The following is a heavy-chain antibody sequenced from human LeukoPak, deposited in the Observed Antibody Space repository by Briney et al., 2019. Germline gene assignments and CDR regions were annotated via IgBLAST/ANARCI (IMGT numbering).Heavy chain of an antibody. J-gene: IGHJ6*02. CDR2: MNPNSGNT. CDR3: ARGSELSRYCGGDCYYGMDV. D-gene: IGHD2-21*01. Sequence: ASVKVCCKASGYTFTSYDINWERQATGQGLEWMGWMNPNSGNTGYAQKFQGRVTMTRNTSISTAYMELSSLRSEDTAVYYCARGSELSRYCGGDCYYGMDVWGQGTTVTVSS. V-gene: IGHV1-8*01. CDR1: GYTFTSYD.